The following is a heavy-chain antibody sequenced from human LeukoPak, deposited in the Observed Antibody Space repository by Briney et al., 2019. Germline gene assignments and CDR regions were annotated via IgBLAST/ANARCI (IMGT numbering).Heavy chain of an antibody. CDR3: ARGITMIVVVISLSWFDP. D-gene: IGHD3-22*01. Sequence: SETLSLTCAVYGGSFSGYYWSWIRQPPGKGLEWIGEINHSGSTNYNPSLKSRVTISVDTSKNQFSLKLGSVTAADTAVYYCARGITMIVVVISLSWFDPWGQGTLVTVSS. V-gene: IGHV4-34*01. CDR2: INHSGST. CDR1: GGSFSGYY. J-gene: IGHJ5*02.